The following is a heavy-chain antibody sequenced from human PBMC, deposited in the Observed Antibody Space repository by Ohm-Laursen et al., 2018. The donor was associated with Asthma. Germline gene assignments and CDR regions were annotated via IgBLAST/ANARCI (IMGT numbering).Heavy chain of an antibody. D-gene: IGHD4-11*01. CDR2: IWYDGSNK. V-gene: IGHV3-33*01. J-gene: IGHJ4*02. CDR1: GFTFSSYG. Sequence: SLRLSCAASGFTFSSYGMHWVRQAPGKGLEWVAVIWYDGSNKYYADSVKGRFTISRDNSKNTLYLQMNSLRAEDTAVYYCARVVTTVTTFDYWGQGTLVAVSS. CDR3: ARVVTTVTTFDY.